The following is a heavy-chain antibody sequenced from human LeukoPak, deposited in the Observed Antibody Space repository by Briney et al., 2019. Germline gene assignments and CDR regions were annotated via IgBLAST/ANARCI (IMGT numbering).Heavy chain of an antibody. CDR2: IFHSGRT. J-gene: IGHJ3*02. CDR3: VKSNSRYQPWTLDI. D-gene: IGHD2-2*01. CDR1: GGSISNHY. Sequence: SETLSLTCTVSGGSISNHYWTWIRQPPGKGLEWIGYIFHSGRTNYNPSLKSRVTISVDTSNNQLSLKVNSVTAADTAMYYCVKSNSRYQPWTLDIWGRGTMVTVSS. V-gene: IGHV4-59*11.